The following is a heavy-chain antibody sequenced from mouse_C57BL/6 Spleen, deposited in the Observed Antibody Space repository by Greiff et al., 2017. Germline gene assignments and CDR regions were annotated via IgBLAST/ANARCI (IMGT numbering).Heavy chain of an antibody. J-gene: IGHJ3*01. V-gene: IGHV1-47*01. Sequence: VQLQQSGAELVKPGASVKMSCKASGYTFTTYPIQWMKQNPGKSLEWIGNFHPYNDDTNYNEKFKGKATLSVEKSSSTVYLELSRLTADDSAVYCGSGGGSSDEWFCYWGNGTPVTVS. CDR1: GYTFTTYP. CDR3: SGGGSSDEWFCY. CDR2: FHPYNDDT. D-gene: IGHD1-1*01.